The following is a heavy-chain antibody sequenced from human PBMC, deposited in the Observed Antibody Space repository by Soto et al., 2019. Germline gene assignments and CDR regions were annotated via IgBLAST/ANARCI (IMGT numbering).Heavy chain of an antibody. CDR1: GGSISSSNW. D-gene: IGHD6-13*01. V-gene: IGHV4-4*02. J-gene: IGHJ4*02. CDR3: ARDKSSSSFGDTRSFDY. Sequence: QVQLQESGPGLVKPSGTLSLTCAVSGGSISSSNWWSWVRQPPGKGLEWIGEIYHSGSTNYNPSRKSRVTISVDKSKNQFSLKLSSVTAADTAVYYCARDKSSSSFGDTRSFDYWGQGTLVTVSS. CDR2: IYHSGST.